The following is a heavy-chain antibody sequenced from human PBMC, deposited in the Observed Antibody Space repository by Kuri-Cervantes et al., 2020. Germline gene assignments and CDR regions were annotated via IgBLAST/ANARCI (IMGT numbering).Heavy chain of an antibody. Sequence: ASVKVSCKASGYTFTGYYMHWVRQAPGQGLEWMGWINPNSGGTNYAQKFQGRVTMTRDESTNIAYMEMSSLRSEDTAVYFCANYGGSGWYESWGQGTLVTVSS. J-gene: IGHJ5*02. CDR1: GYTFTGYY. CDR2: INPNSGGT. V-gene: IGHV1-2*02. D-gene: IGHD6-19*01. CDR3: ANYGGSGWYES.